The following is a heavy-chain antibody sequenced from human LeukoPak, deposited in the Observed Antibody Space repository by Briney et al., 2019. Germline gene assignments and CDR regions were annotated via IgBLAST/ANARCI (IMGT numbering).Heavy chain of an antibody. Sequence: GGSLRLSCAASGFTFSSYSMNWVRQAPGKGLEWVSSISSSSSYIYYADSVKGRFTISRDNSKNTLYLQMNSLRAEDTAVYYCARDGARVILGAFDIWGQGTVVTVSS. J-gene: IGHJ3*02. V-gene: IGHV3-21*01. CDR1: GFTFSSYS. CDR2: ISSSSSYI. CDR3: ARDGARVILGAFDI. D-gene: IGHD2-21*01.